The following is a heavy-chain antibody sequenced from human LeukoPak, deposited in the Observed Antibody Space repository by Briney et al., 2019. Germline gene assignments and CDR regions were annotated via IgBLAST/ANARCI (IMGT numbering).Heavy chain of an antibody. CDR2: IYYSGST. V-gene: IGHV4-59*01. CDR3: ARADYGSGSYYNLEYYFDY. Sequence: SETLSLTCTVSGGSISSYYWSWIRQPPGKGLEWIGYIYYSGSTNYNPSLKSRVTISVDTSKNQFSLKLSSVTAADTAVYYCARADYGSGSYYNLEYYFDYWGQGTLVTVSS. J-gene: IGHJ4*02. CDR1: GGSISSYY. D-gene: IGHD3-10*01.